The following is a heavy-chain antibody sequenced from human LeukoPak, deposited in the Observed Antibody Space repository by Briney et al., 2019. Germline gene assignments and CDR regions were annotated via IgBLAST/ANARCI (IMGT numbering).Heavy chain of an antibody. J-gene: IGHJ4*02. V-gene: IGHV3-23*01. CDR1: GFTFSSYA. D-gene: IGHD6-19*01. CDR2: ISGSGGST. Sequence: PSGGSLRLSCAASGFTFSSYAMSWVRQAPGKGLEWVSAISGSGGSTYYADSVKGRFTISRDNSKNTLYLQMNSLRAEDTAVYYCAKSLYIAVAGTNDYWGQGTLVTVSS. CDR3: AKSLYIAVAGTNDY.